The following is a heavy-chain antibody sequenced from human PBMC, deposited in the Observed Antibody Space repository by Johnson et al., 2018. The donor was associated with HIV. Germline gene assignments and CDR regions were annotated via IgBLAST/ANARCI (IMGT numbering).Heavy chain of an antibody. CDR3: AARVSGGYYVLLGAFDI. D-gene: IGHD1-26*01. J-gene: IGHJ3*02. V-gene: IGHV3-23*04. CDR1: GFTFSSYA. CDR2: ISGSGGST. Sequence: VQLVESGGGLVQPGGSLRLSCAASGFTFSSYAMSWVRQAPGKGLEWVSAISGSGGSTYYADSVKGRFTISRDNSKNTLYLQMNSLRAEDTAVYYWAARVSGGYYVLLGAFDIWGQGTMVTVSS.